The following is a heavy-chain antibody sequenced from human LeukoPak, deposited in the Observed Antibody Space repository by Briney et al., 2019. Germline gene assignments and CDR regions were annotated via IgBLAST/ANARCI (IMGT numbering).Heavy chain of an antibody. V-gene: IGHV1-18*01. D-gene: IGHD5-18*01. J-gene: IGHJ4*02. Sequence: ASVTVSCKASGFTFTDFGFNWVRQAPGQTLEWLGWISGYNGHTSYSPSFQGRLTLTTDISTSTAHMDLTSLKTDDTAVYYCARDDRGYTYGFDYWGQGTLVTVFS. CDR2: ISGYNGHT. CDR3: ARDDRGYTYGFDY. CDR1: GFTFTDFG.